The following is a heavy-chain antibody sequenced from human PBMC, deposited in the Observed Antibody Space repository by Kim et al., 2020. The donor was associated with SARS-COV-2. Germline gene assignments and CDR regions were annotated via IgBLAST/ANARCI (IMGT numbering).Heavy chain of an antibody. D-gene: IGHD3-22*01. V-gene: IGHV4-39*01. J-gene: IGHJ4*02. CDR3: ANLRPYYDSSGYPDY. Sequence: PSLKSRGTISIDTSKNQFSLKLSSVTAADTAVYYCANLRPYYDSSGYPDYWGQGTLVTVSS.